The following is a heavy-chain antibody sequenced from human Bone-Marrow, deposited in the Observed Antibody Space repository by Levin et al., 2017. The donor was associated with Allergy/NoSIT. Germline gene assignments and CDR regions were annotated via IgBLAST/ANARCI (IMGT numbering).Heavy chain of an antibody. Sequence: GSGPTLVKPTETLTLTCTVSGFSLSNSRMGVSWIRQPPGKALEWLAHIFSNAEKSYSISMKNRLTISKDTSRSQVVLTMTNMDPADTATYDCARIPWLIVGGYGMDVWGQGTTVTVSS. D-gene: IGHD3-22*01. CDR3: ARIPWLIVGGYGMDV. J-gene: IGHJ6*02. V-gene: IGHV2-26*01. CDR1: GFSLSNSRMG. CDR2: IFSNAEK.